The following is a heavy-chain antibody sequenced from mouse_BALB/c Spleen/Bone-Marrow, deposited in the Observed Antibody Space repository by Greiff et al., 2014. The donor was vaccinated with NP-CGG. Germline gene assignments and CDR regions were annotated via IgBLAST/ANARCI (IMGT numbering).Heavy chain of an antibody. CDR1: GYSFTDSN. CDR3: AKKDYGSSSFDY. Sequence: VQLQQSGPELEKPGASVKISCKASGYSFTDSNMNWVKQSNGKNLEWIGNIDPYYGGTSYSQKFKGKATLTVDKSSSTAYMQPRSLTSEDSAVYYCAKKDYGSSSFDYWGQGTTLTVSS. D-gene: IGHD1-1*01. V-gene: IGHV1-39*01. J-gene: IGHJ2*01. CDR2: IDPYYGGT.